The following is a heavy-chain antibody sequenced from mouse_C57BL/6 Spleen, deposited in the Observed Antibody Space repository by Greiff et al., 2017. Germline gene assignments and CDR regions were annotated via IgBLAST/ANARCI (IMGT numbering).Heavy chain of an antibody. CDR2: INPNNGGT. Sequence: EVQLQQSGPELVKPGASVKISCKASGYTFTDYYMNWVKQSHGKSLEWIGDINPNNGGTSYNQKFKGKATLTVDKSSSTAYMELRSLTSEDSAVYYCARNPMDYLYYSDYWGQGTTLTVSS. V-gene: IGHV1-26*01. CDR1: GYTFTDYY. CDR3: ARNPMDYLYYSDY. J-gene: IGHJ2*01. D-gene: IGHD1-1*02.